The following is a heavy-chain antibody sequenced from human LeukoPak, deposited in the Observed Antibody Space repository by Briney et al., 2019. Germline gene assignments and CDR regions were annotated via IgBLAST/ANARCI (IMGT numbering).Heavy chain of an antibody. V-gene: IGHV3-11*01. CDR3: AKDLCSSTSCYVATGAFDI. CDR1: GFTFSDYY. Sequence: PGGSLRLSCAASGFTFSDYYMSWIRQAPGKGLEWVSYISSSGSTIYYADSVKGRFTISRDNSKNTLYLQMNSLRAEDTAVYYCAKDLCSSTSCYVATGAFDIWGQGTMVTVSS. D-gene: IGHD2-2*01. J-gene: IGHJ3*02. CDR2: ISSSGSTI.